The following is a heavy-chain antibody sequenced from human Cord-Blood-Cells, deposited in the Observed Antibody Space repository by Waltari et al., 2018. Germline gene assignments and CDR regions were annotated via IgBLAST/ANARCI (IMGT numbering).Heavy chain of an antibody. CDR3: ARGVKIAAAGSGSYYDY. V-gene: IGHV6-1*01. D-gene: IGHD6-13*01. CDR2: TYDRSKWYN. CDR1: GDSVSSNSAA. J-gene: IGHJ4*02. Sequence: QVQLQQSGPGLVKPSQTLSLTCAISGDSVSSNSAAWNWIRQSPSRGREWLGRTYDRSKWYNDYAVSVKSRITINPDTSKNQFSLQLNSVTPEDTAVYYCARGVKIAAAGSGSYYDYWGQGTLVTVSS.